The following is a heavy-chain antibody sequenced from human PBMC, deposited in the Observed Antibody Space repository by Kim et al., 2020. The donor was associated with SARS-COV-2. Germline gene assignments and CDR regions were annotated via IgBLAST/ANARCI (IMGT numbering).Heavy chain of an antibody. CDR3: ARVLGDYGDYSYNWFQP. V-gene: IGHV3-7*01. J-gene: IGHJ5*02. CDR2: INQDGSDA. CDR1: GFVFRGFW. D-gene: IGHD4-17*01. Sequence: GGSLRLSCASSGFVFRGFWMSWVRQAPGRGLEWVANINQDGSDAFYVDSVKGRFTISSDNTKKSVYLQMSSLRVADTAVYYCARVLGDYGDYSYNWFQPWGQKTLVTVS.